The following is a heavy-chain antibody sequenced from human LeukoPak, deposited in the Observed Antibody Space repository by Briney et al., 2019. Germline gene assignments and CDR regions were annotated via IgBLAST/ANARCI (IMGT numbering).Heavy chain of an antibody. CDR3: ARSVYSSGWVLGER. Sequence: ASVKVSCKASGYTFTSYGISWVRQAPGQGLEWMGWISAYNGNTNYAQKLQGRVTMTTDTSTSTAYMELRSLRSDDTAVYYCARSVYSSGWVLGERWGQGTLVTVSS. CDR2: ISAYNGNT. J-gene: IGHJ4*02. V-gene: IGHV1-18*01. D-gene: IGHD6-19*01. CDR1: GYTFTSYG.